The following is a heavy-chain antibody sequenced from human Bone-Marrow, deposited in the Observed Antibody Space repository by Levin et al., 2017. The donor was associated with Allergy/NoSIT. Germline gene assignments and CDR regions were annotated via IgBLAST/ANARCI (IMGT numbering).Heavy chain of an antibody. CDR3: VKGRSGWSEDEDS. V-gene: IGHV3-23*01. J-gene: IGHJ5*01. Sequence: GGSLRLSCRASGFLFDTSAMTWVRQAPGKGLKWVSAISGSGDMTSYADSVKGRFTVSRDNSKNMLFLEMDNLRVEDTAIFYCVKGRSGWSEDEDSWGQGTLVTVSS. CDR1: GFLFDTSA. CDR2: ISGSGDMT. D-gene: IGHD6-19*01.